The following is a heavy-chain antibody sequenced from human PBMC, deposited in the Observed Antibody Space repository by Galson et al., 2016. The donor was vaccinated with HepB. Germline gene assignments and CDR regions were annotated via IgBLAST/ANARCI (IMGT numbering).Heavy chain of an antibody. D-gene: IGHD2-2*02. V-gene: IGHV4-39*01. CDR1: GGSIKTGSYY. Sequence: SETLSLTCTVSGGSIKTGSYYWGWIRQAPGKGPEWTGTIYYSGDTYYNSSLKTRVTISMDTSKNQFSLRLTSVTAADTAVYYCASPNCGSTSCYNFDLWGRGTRVTVSS. J-gene: IGHJ2*01. CDR2: IYYSGDT. CDR3: ASPNCGSTSCYNFDL.